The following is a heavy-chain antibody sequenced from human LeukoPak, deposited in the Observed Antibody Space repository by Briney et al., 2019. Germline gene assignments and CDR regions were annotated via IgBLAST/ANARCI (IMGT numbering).Heavy chain of an antibody. CDR2: IYYSGST. D-gene: IGHD3-22*01. J-gene: IGHJ4*02. V-gene: IGHV4-59*01. CDR3: ARGGSFGGYYDSSGYYLGGPDY. CDR1: GGSISSYY. Sequence: SETLSLTCTVSGGSISSYYWSWIRQPPGKGLEWIGYIYYSGSTNYNPSLKSRVTISVDTSKNQFSLKLSSVTAADTAVYYCARGGSFGGYYDSSGYYLGGPDYWGQGTLVTVSS.